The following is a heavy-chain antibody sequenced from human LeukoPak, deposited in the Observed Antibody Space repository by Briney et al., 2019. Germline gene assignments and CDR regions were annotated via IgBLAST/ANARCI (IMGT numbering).Heavy chain of an antibody. CDR2: INLNSGGT. CDR1: GYIFTGYY. J-gene: IGHJ1*01. CDR3: ARDTYYYDSSGYYPAEYFQH. D-gene: IGHD3-22*01. V-gene: IGHV1-2*02. Sequence: ASVKVSCKASGYIFTGYYMHWVRQAPGQGLEWMGWINLNSGGTNYAQKFQGRVTMTRDTSISTAYMELSRLRSDDTAVYYCARDTYYYDSSGYYPAEYFQHWGQGTLVTVSS.